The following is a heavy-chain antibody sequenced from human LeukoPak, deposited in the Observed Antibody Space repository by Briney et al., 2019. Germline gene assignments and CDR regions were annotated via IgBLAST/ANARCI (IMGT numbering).Heavy chain of an antibody. CDR3: ARAYYDSSGYYYEYYSDY. Sequence: SVKVSCKASGGTFSSYAISWVRQAPGQGLEWMGGIIPIFGTANYAQKFQGRVTITADESTSTAYMELSSLRSEDTAVYYCARAYYDSSGYYYEYYSDYWGQGTLVTVSS. CDR1: GGTFSSYA. CDR2: IIPIFGTA. V-gene: IGHV1-69*13. J-gene: IGHJ4*02. D-gene: IGHD3-22*01.